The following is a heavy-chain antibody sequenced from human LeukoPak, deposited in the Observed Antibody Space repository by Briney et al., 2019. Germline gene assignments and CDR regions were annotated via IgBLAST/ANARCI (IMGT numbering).Heavy chain of an antibody. J-gene: IGHJ4*02. CDR2: ITYIDGST. CDR3: ARTGYNYGTPLND. D-gene: IGHD5-18*01. V-gene: IGHV3-23*01. CDR1: GFTFSSYA. Sequence: GGSLRPSCAASGFTFSSYAMSWVRQAPGKGLEWVSGITYIDGSTYYADSVKGRFTISRDNSKSTLYLQMNSLRAEDTAVYYCARTGYNYGTPLNDWGQGTLVTVSS.